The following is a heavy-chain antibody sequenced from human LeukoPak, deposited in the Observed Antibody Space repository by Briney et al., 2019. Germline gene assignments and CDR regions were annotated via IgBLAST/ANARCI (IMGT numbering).Heavy chain of an antibody. CDR3: ARDEGYYDTSGYYHGGYY. CDR1: GFTFNTFW. V-gene: IGHV3-7*01. D-gene: IGHD3-22*01. J-gene: IGHJ4*02. Sequence: GGSLRLSCAASGFTFNTFWMSWVRQAPGKGLEWVANIKHDGSEKYYVDSVKGRFTISRDNAKNSLYLQMSSLRADDTAVYYCARDEGYYDTSGYYHGGYYWGQGTLVTVSS. CDR2: IKHDGSEK.